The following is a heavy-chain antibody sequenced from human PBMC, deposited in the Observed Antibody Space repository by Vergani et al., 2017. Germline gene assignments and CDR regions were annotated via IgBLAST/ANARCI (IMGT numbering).Heavy chain of an antibody. CDR3: ARAEVIYDILTGYYIGPPGY. CDR2: ISSSGSTI. Sequence: QVQLVESAGGVVQPGGSLRLSCAASGFTFSDYYMSWIRQAPGKGLEWVSYISSSGSTIYYADSVKGRFTISRDNAKNSLYLQMNSLRAEDTAVYYCARAEVIYDILTGYYIGPPGYWGQGTLVTVSS. J-gene: IGHJ4*02. D-gene: IGHD3-9*01. CDR1: GFTFSDYY. V-gene: IGHV3-11*04.